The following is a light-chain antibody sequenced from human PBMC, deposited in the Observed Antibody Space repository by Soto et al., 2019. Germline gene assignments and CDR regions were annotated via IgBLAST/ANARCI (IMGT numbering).Light chain of an antibody. CDR2: GAS. CDR3: QQYGSSSFT. CDR1: QSVSSNY. J-gene: IGKJ3*01. V-gene: IGKV3-20*01. Sequence: EIVLTQSPGTLSLSPGERATLSCRASQSVSSNYLAWYQQKPGQAPRLLIYGASSRATGTPDRFSGSGSGTDFTLTISRLEPEDFAVYYCQQYGSSSFTFGPGTKVDIK.